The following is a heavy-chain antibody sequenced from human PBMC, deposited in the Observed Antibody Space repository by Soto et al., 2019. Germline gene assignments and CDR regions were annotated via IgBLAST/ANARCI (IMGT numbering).Heavy chain of an antibody. J-gene: IGHJ3*01. CDR3: ARGDRGAFDL. D-gene: IGHD1-26*01. CDR2: IHSDGSST. CDR1: GFTFSYYW. Sequence: EVQLLESGGGLVQPGGSLRLSCAASGFTFSYYWMHWVRQAPGMGLVWVSRIHSDGSSTTYADSVKGRFTISRDNARNTLYLQMNRLRAEDTAVYYCARGDRGAFDLWGQGTVLTVSS. V-gene: IGHV3-74*01.